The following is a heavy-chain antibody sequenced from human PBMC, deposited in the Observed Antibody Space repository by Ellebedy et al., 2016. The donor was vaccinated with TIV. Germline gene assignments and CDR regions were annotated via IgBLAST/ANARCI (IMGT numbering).Heavy chain of an antibody. J-gene: IGHJ4*02. Sequence: PGGSLRLSCKGSGYIFTSYLIGCVRQMPGKGLEWMGIIYPGDSDTRYSPSFQGQVTISADKSISTAYLQWSSLKASDTAMYYCARDSGLDYWGQGTLVTVSS. CDR3: ARDSGLDY. CDR2: IYPGDSDT. D-gene: IGHD1-14*01. V-gene: IGHV5-51*01. CDR1: GYIFTSYL.